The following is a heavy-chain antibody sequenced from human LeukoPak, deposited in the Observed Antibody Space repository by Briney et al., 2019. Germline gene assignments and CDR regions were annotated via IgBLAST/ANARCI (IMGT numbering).Heavy chain of an antibody. Sequence: ASVKVSCKASGYTFTSYGISWVPQAPGQRLEWMGWISAYNGNTNYAQKLQGRVTMTTDTSTTTAYMELRSLRSDDTAVYYCAREYCSGGSCYPTDAFDIWGQGTMVTVSS. CDR3: AREYCSGGSCYPTDAFDI. D-gene: IGHD2-15*01. J-gene: IGHJ3*02. CDR1: GYTFTSYG. CDR2: ISAYNGNT. V-gene: IGHV1-18*01.